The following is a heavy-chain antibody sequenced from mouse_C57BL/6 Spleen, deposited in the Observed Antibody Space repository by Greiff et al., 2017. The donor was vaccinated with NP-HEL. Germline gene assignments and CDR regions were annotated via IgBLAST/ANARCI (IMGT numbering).Heavy chain of an antibody. CDR2: IYPRSGNT. J-gene: IGHJ3*01. Sequence: QVQLKQSGAELARPGASVKLSCKASGYTFTSYGISWVKQRTGQGLEWIGEIYPRSGNTYYNEKFKGKATLTADKSSSTAYMELRSLTSEDSAVYFCARNGNYPAWFAYWGQGTLVTVSA. D-gene: IGHD2-1*01. CDR1: GYTFTSYG. V-gene: IGHV1-81*01. CDR3: ARNGNYPAWFAY.